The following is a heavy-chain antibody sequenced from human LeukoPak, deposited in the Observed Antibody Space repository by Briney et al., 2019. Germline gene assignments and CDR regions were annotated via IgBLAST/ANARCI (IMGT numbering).Heavy chain of an antibody. CDR1: GFTFSNSG. J-gene: IGHJ4*02. V-gene: IGHV3-23*01. Sequence: PGETLRLSCAASGFTFSNSGMSWVRQAPGKGLEWVSYISGSDTTTHYADSVKGRFTISRDNSKNTLYLQMNSLRAEDTAVYFCAKDQVVPFDYWGQGTLVTVSS. D-gene: IGHD2-2*01. CDR2: ISGSDTTT. CDR3: AKDQVVPFDY.